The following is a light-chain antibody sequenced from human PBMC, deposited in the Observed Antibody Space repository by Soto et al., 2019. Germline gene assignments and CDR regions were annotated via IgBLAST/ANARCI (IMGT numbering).Light chain of an antibody. Sequence: QSVLTQAPSGSGTPGQRVTMSCSGSSSNIGSNSVYWYQQLPGTAPKLLIYNNNHRPAGVPDRFSGSKSGTSGSLAISGLRSEDEADNFCAARDGSLRGRSDLGTGAEVTVL. J-gene: IGLJ1*01. V-gene: IGLV1-47*02. CDR2: NNN. CDR3: AARDGSLRGRSD. CDR1: SSNIGSNS.